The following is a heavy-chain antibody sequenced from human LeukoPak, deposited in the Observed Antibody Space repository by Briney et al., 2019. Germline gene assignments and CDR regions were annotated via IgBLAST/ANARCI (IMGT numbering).Heavy chain of an antibody. CDR2: ISYTGST. CDR1: TFSSYA. J-gene: IGHJ4*02. V-gene: IGHV4-39*01. D-gene: IGHD3/OR15-3a*01. Sequence: TFSSYAMSWVRQPPGKGLEWIGSISYTGSTYYNPSLKSRVTISVDTSKNQLSLKLSSVTAADTAVYYCARHKDYYFDYWGQGTLVTVSS. CDR3: ARHKDYYFDY.